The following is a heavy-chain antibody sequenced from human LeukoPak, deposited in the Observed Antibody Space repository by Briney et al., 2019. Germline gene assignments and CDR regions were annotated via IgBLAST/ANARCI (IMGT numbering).Heavy chain of an antibody. V-gene: IGHV3-33*01. J-gene: IGHJ4*02. D-gene: IGHD1-26*01. Sequence: PGGSLRLSCAASGFTFSSYGMHWVRQTPGKGLEWVAVIWYDGSNKYYADSVKGRFTISRDNSKNMLYLQMDSLRAEDTALYYCARDRAGMGYYFDYWGQGTLVTVSS. CDR1: GFTFSSYG. CDR3: ARDRAGMGYYFDY. CDR2: IWYDGSNK.